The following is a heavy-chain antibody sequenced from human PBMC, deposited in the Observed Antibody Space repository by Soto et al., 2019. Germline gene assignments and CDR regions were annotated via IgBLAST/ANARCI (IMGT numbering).Heavy chain of an antibody. V-gene: IGHV4-39*02. CDR3: AKVVVAATRHTDFDS. Sequence: SETLSLTGTVSGGSINSNNYYWARIRQPPGKGLAWIASIYYDGSTYYNPSLKSRVSISVDTSKNHFSLKLSSATAADTAVYYCAKVVVAATRHTDFDSWGQGTLVTVSS. CDR1: GGSINSNNYY. D-gene: IGHD2-15*01. J-gene: IGHJ4*02. CDR2: IYYDGST.